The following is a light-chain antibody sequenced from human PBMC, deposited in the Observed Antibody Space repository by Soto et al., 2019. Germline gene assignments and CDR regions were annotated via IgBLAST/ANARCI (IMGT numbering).Light chain of an antibody. J-gene: IGKJ5*01. Sequence: EIVLTQSPATLSLSPGERATLSCRASQSVSSFLAWYQQKPGQAPRXLIYGAFNSATGIPARFSGTGSGTDFTLTISSLESEDFAVYYCQQRSARITFGQGTRLEIK. CDR2: GAF. V-gene: IGKV3-11*01. CDR1: QSVSSF. CDR3: QQRSARIT.